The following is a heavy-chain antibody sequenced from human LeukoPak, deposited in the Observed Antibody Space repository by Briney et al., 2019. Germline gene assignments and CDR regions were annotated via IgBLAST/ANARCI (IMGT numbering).Heavy chain of an antibody. CDR2: ISSRSSFI. J-gene: IGHJ3*02. CDR3: ARVRSVIRNAFDI. V-gene: IGHV3-21*01. Sequence: GSLRLSCAASGFTFSSYCMTWVRQAPGKGLEWVSAISSRSSFIYYADSVKGRFTVSRDNAKNSLYLQMNRLRADDTAVYYCARVRSVIRNAFDIWGQGTMVTVSS. D-gene: IGHD2/OR15-2a*01. CDR1: GFTFSSYC.